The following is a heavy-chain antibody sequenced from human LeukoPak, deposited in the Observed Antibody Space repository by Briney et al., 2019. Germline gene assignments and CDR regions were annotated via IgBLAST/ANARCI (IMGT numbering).Heavy chain of an antibody. J-gene: IGHJ4*02. D-gene: IGHD6-13*01. CDR1: GFTFSSYGM. Sequence: GSLRLSCAASGFTFSSYGMSWVRQPPGKGLEWIGEIYPSGSTNYNPSLKSRVTMSVDESKNEFSLKLTSVTAADTAVYYCARFHTSSWFFDSWGQGILVTVSS. V-gene: IGHV4-4*02. CDR3: ARFHTSSWFFDS. CDR2: IYPSGST.